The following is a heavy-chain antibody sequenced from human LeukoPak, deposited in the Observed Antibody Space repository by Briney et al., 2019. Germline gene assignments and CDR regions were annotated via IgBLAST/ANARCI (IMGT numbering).Heavy chain of an antibody. D-gene: IGHD2-15*01. J-gene: IGHJ4*02. CDR3: ARSGYCSGGSCYSPKFDY. Sequence: ASVKVSCKASGYTFTSYGISWVRQAPGQGLEWMGWISAYNGNTNYAQKLQGRVTMTTDTSTSTAYMELRSLRSDDTAVYYCARSGYCSGGSCYSPKFDYWGQGTLVTVSS. V-gene: IGHV1-18*04. CDR2: ISAYNGNT. CDR1: GYTFTSYG.